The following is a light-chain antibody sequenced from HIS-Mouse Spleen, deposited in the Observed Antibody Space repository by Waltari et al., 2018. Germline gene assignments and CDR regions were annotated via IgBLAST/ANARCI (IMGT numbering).Light chain of an antibody. J-gene: IGLJ2*01. CDR1: SLRSYE. CDR3: NSRDSSCNHLV. Sequence: SSELTQDPAVSVALGQPVRITCQGDSLRSYETSLYQQKPGKAPVLVIYGKNNRPSGIPDRFSGSSSGNTASLTITGAQTEDEADYYCNSRDSSCNHLVFGGGTKLTVL. V-gene: IGLV3-19*01. CDR2: GKN.